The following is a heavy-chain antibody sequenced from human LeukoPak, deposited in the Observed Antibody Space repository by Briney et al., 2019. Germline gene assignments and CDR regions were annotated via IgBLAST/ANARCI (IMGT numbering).Heavy chain of an antibody. V-gene: IGHV1-24*01. CDR1: GYTLTELS. CDR2: FDPEDGET. J-gene: IGHJ4*02. D-gene: IGHD5-18*01. Sequence: ASVKVSCKFSGYTLTELSMHWLRPAPGKGLEWMGGFDPEDGETIYAQKFQGRVTMTEDTSTDTAYMELSSLRSEDTAVYYCATVGEQRYSYGIFDYWGQGTLVTVSS. CDR3: ATVGEQRYSYGIFDY.